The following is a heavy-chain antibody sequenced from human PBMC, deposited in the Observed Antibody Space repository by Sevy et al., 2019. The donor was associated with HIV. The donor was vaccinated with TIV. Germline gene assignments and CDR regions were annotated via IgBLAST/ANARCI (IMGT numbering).Heavy chain of an antibody. Sequence: GGSLRLSCAASGFTFDDYAMHWVRQGPGKGLQWISLISWDGGSTYYADSVKGRFTISRDNSKNSLFLQMNSLRIEDSALYYCAKGQPSGYDYGIDFWGQGTLVTVSS. CDR1: GFTFDDYA. CDR3: AKGQPSGYDYGIDF. CDR2: ISWDGGST. V-gene: IGHV3-43D*04. D-gene: IGHD5-12*01. J-gene: IGHJ4*02.